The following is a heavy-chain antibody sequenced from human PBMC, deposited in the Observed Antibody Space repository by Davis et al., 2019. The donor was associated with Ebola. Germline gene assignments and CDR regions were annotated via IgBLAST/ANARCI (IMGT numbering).Heavy chain of an antibody. CDR2: IKSKTDGGTT. J-gene: IGHJ4*02. Sequence: GESLKISCAASGFTFSNAWMSWVRQAPGKGLEWVGRIKSKTDGGTTDYAAPVKGRFTISRDDSKNTLYLQMNSLRAEDTAVYYCARGGPGTGTDYWGRGTLVTVSS. V-gene: IGHV3-15*05. D-gene: IGHD1-1*01. CDR1: GFTFSNAW. CDR3: ARGGPGTGTDY.